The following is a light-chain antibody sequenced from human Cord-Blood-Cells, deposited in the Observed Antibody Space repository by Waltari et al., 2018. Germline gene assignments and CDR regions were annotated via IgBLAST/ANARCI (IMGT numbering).Light chain of an antibody. Sequence: QSALTQPASVSGSPGQSITISCTGTRRDVGGYNSVPWYQQHPGKAPKLMIYEVSNRPSGVSNRFSGSKSGNTASLTISGLQAEDEADYYCSSYTSSSTYVFGTGTKVTVL. J-gene: IGLJ1*01. CDR3: SSYTSSSTYV. CDR2: EVS. CDR1: RRDVGGYNS. V-gene: IGLV2-14*01.